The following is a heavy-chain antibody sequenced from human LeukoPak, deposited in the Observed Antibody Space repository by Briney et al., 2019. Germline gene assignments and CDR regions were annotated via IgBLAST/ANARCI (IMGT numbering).Heavy chain of an antibody. CDR3: ARLHILTGYYPGRVDY. D-gene: IGHD3-9*01. Sequence: SETLSLTCTVSGYSISTGYYWDWIRQPPGKGLEWIGTFYHSGSTNYNPSLKSRVTISVDTSKNQFSLKLSSVTAADTAVYYCARLHILTGYYPGRVDYWGQGTLVTVSS. CDR2: FYHSGST. CDR1: GYSISTGYY. J-gene: IGHJ4*02. V-gene: IGHV4-38-2*02.